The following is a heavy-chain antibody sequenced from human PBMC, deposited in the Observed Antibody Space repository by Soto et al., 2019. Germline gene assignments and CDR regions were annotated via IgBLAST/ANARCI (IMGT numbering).Heavy chain of an antibody. D-gene: IGHD6-13*01. CDR2: IYYRGTT. CDR1: GGSISSGYYY. CDR3: AGAEGYSSTWGLFAP. Sequence: QVQLQESGPGLVKPSQTLSLTCSVSGGSISSGYYYWSWIRQHPGKGLEWIGYIYYRGTTYYNPSLKSRVTISPDTPKNQFSLNLTSVTAADTAGYYCAGAEGYSSTWGLFAPWGQGPLVTVSS. V-gene: IGHV4-31*03. J-gene: IGHJ5*02.